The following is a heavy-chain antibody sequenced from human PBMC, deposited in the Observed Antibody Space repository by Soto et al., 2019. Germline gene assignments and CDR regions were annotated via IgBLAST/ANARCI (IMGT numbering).Heavy chain of an antibody. J-gene: IGHJ4*02. CDR2: MNSDGSTT. CDR3: ATAEVDY. Sequence: PGGSLRLSCAASGFTFTRYSMNWVRQAPGKGLEWVSRMNSDGSTTDYADSVKGRFTVSRDNAKNTLYLQMNSLRAEDTAVYYCATAEVDYWGPGTLVTVSS. V-gene: IGHV3-74*01. CDR1: GFTFTRYS.